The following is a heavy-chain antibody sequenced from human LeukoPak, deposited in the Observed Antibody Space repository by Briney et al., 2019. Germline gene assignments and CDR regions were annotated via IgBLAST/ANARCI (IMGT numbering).Heavy chain of an antibody. J-gene: IGHJ3*02. CDR2: IYYSGST. D-gene: IGHD6-13*01. CDR1: GGSISGYY. Sequence: SETLSLTCTVSGGSISGYYWSWIRQPPGKGLEWIGYIYYSGSTNYNPSLKSRVTISVDTSKNQFSLKLSSVTAADTAVYYCARRFVGYDSSWGASDIWGRGTMVTVSS. CDR3: ARRFVGYDSSWGASDI. V-gene: IGHV4-59*08.